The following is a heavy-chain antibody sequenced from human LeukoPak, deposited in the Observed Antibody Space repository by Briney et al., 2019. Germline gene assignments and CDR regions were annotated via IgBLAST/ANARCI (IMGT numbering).Heavy chain of an antibody. CDR2: IFPGDSDT. V-gene: IGHV5-51*01. D-gene: IGHD6-6*01. Sequence: GESLKISCKGSGYSFTSYWIGWVRQMPGKGLEWMGRIFPGDSDTTYSPSFQGQVTMSADRSNSTAYLQWSSLKASGTAMYYCARLSGIAARRIQLGYWGQGTLVTVSS. CDR1: GYSFTSYW. J-gene: IGHJ4*02. CDR3: ARLSGIAARRIQLGY.